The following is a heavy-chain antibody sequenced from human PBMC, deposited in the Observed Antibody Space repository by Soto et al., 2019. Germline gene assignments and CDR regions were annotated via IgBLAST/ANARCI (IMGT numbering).Heavy chain of an antibody. J-gene: IGHJ6*02. Sequence: GGSLRLSCSASGFTFSGDAMNWVRQSPGKGLEWVSSISTTSTYIYYADSVKGRFTISRDNANNSLLLQMNDLRAEDTAVYYCTRDYVMDVWGQGTTVTVSS. D-gene: IGHD3-10*02. CDR3: TRDYVMDV. CDR1: GFTFSGDA. V-gene: IGHV3-21*01. CDR2: ISTTSTYI.